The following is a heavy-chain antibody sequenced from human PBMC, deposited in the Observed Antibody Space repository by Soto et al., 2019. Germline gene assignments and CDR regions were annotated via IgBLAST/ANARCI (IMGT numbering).Heavy chain of an antibody. CDR3: VKGAGRTAVTTSQGDY. V-gene: IGHV3-23*01. J-gene: IGHJ4*02. D-gene: IGHD4-17*01. Sequence: GGSLRLSCAASGFTFSFYAMSWVRQAPGKGLEWVSGISGDYSTYYADSVKGRITISRDNFMNTLDLHMSSLRAEDTALYYCVKGAGRTAVTTSQGDYWGQGTLVTVSS. CDR1: GFTFSFYA. CDR2: ISGDYST.